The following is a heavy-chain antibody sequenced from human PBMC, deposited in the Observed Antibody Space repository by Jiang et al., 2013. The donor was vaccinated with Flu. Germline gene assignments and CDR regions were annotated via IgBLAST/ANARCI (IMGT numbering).Heavy chain of an antibody. CDR3: ARGWGAP. D-gene: IGHD1-26*01. J-gene: IGHJ5*02. CDR1: GGSISSGSYY. V-gene: IGHV4-61*02. CDR2: IYTSGST. Sequence: PGLVKPSQTLSLTCTVSGGSISSGSYYWSWIRQPAGKGLEWIGRIYTSGSTNYNPSLKSRVTISVDTSKNQFSLKLSSVTAADTAVYYCARGWGAPWGQGTLVTVSS.